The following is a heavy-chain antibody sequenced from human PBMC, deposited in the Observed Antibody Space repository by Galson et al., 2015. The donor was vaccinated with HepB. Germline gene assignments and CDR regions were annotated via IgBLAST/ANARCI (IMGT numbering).Heavy chain of an antibody. D-gene: IGHD3-10*01. CDR1: GFTFSSYA. V-gene: IGHV3-30-3*01. J-gene: IGHJ3*02. CDR2: ISYDGSNK. CDR3: ATTRHYGRGAFDI. Sequence: SLRLSCAASGFTFSSYAMHWVRQAPGKGLEWVAVISYDGSNKYYADSVKGRFTISRDNSKNTLYLQMNSLRAEDTAVYYCATTRHYGRGAFDIWGQGTMVTVSS.